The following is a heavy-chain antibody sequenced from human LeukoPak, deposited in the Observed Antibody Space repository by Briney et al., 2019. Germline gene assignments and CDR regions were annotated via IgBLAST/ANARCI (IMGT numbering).Heavy chain of an antibody. D-gene: IGHD2-2*01. CDR2: INPSGGST. CDR1: GYTFSSYC. V-gene: IGHV1-46*01. J-gene: IGHJ4*02. CDR3: ARKYATLDY. Sequence: ASVKVSRKVAGYTFSSYCLQWVRQAPEQGLEWMGIINPSGGSTSYAQTFQGRVTMTRDTSTSTVYMELSSLKSEDTAVCYCARKYATLDYWGQGTLVTVSS.